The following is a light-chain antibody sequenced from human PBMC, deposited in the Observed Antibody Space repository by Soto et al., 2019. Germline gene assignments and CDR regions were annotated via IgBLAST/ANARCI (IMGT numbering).Light chain of an antibody. J-gene: IGKJ1*01. CDR3: MQALQTPWT. CDR1: HSVLHINAYNS. CDR2: LAS. V-gene: IGKV2-28*01. Sequence: DIVMTQSPLALPVSPGEAASISLRSSHSVLHINAYNSLDWYLQKPGQSPQLXIYLASNRASGVPDRFSGSGSGTDFTLNISRVESEDVRVYDCMQALQTPWTFGQGTKVDIK.